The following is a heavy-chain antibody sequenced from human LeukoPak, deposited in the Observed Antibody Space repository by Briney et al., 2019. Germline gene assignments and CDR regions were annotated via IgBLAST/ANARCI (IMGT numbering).Heavy chain of an antibody. J-gene: IGHJ6*03. CDR1: GGSISSGDYY. Sequence: SETLSLTCTVSGGSISSGDYYWSWIRQPAGKGLEWIGRIYTSGSTNYNPSLKSRVTISVDTSKNQFSLKLSSVTAADTAVYYCARHGDSSSSAYYYYYYMDVWGKGTTVTVSS. CDR3: ARHGDSSSSAYYYYYYMDV. CDR2: IYTSGST. V-gene: IGHV4-61*02. D-gene: IGHD6-13*01.